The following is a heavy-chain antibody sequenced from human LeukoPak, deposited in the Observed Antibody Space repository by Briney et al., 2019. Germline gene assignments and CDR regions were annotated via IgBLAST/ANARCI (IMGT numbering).Heavy chain of an antibody. D-gene: IGHD2-8*01. Sequence: GGSLRLSCAASGFTFSNYWMGWVRQAPGKGLEWVANIKQDGSEKRYVDPVKGRFTISRDNAKNSVYLQMNSLRAEDTAVYYCARDKGANIPPGMYDYYGMDVWGQGTTVTVSS. V-gene: IGHV3-7*01. CDR2: IKQDGSEK. J-gene: IGHJ6*02. CDR1: GFTFSNYW. CDR3: ARDKGANIPPGMYDYYGMDV.